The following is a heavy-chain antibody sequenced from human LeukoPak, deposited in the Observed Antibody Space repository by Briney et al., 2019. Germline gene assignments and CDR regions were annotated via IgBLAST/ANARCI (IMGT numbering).Heavy chain of an antibody. CDR2: ISYDGSNK. D-gene: IGHD3-10*01. CDR1: GFTFSSYA. V-gene: IGHV3-30-3*01. Sequence: GGSLRLSCAASGFTFSSYAMHWVRQAPGKGLEWVAVISYDGSNKYYADSVKGRFTISRDNSKNTLYLQMNSLRAEDTAVYYCARDSLWFGEFGYFDYWGQGTLVTVSS. J-gene: IGHJ4*02. CDR3: ARDSLWFGEFGYFDY.